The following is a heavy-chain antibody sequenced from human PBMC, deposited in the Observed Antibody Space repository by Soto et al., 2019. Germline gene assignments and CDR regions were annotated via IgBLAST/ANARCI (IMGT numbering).Heavy chain of an antibody. CDR1: GYTFTGYY. J-gene: IGHJ6*02. Sequence: ASVKVSCKASGYTFTGYYMHWVRQAPGQGLEWMGWINPNSGGTNYAQKFQGRVTMTRGTSISTAYMELSRLRSDDTAVYYCAREAGYCSGGSCHPGDYYYYGMDVWGQGTTVTVSS. CDR2: INPNSGGT. D-gene: IGHD2-15*01. V-gene: IGHV1-2*02. CDR3: AREAGYCSGGSCHPGDYYYYGMDV.